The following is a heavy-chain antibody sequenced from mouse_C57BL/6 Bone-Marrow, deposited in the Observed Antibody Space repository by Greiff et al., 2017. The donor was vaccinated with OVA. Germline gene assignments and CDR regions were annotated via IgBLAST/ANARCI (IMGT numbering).Heavy chain of an antibody. J-gene: IGHJ2*01. CDR3: AMRSNYDY. D-gene: IGHD2-5*01. CDR2: INPGSGGT. V-gene: IGHV1-54*01. CDR1: GYSFTNYL. Sequence: VQLQQSGAELVRPGTSVKVSCKASGYSFTNYLIEWVKQRPGQGLEWIGVINPGSGGTNYNEKFEGKATLTADKSPSTAYMQLSSLTSEDSAVYFCAMRSNYDYWGQGTTLTVSS.